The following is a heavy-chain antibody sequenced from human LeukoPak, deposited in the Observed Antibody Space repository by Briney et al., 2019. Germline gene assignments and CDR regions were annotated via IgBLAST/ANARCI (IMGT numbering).Heavy chain of an antibody. CDR3: ARKPPYYYDSSGHTHYYGMDV. V-gene: IGHV3-48*03. CDR2: ISSSGSTI. D-gene: IGHD3-22*01. CDR1: GFTFSSYE. J-gene: IGHJ6*02. Sequence: GSLRLSCAASGFTFSSYEMNWVRQAPGKGLEWVSYISSSGSTIYYADSVKGRFTISRDNAKNSLYLQMNSLRAEDTAVYYCARKPPYYYDSSGHTHYYGMDVWGQGTTITVSS.